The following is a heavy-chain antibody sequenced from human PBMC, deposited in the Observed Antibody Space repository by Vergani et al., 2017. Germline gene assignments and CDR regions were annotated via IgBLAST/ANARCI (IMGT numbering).Heavy chain of an antibody. CDR1: GFSFSNFG. J-gene: IGHJ4*02. D-gene: IGHD6-13*01. Sequence: EAQLVESGGTLVQPGGSLKLSCAASGFSFSNFGMVWVRQSPGKGLEWVSYISRSGSPIYYADSVKGRFTISRDNSKNTLYLQMNSLRGEDTAVYYCARFGSSSWYGDYWGQGTLVTVSS. CDR2: ISRSGSPI. V-gene: IGHV3-48*01. CDR3: ARFGSSSWYGDY.